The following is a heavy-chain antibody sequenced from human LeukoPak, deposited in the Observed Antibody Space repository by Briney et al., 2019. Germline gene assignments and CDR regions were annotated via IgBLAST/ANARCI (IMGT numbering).Heavy chain of an antibody. CDR3: ARSRLWSPRDAFDI. CDR1: GYTFTGYY. V-gene: IGHV1-46*01. J-gene: IGHJ3*02. CDR2: INLSGGST. Sequence: GASVKVSCKASGYTFTGYYMHWVRQAPGQGLEWMGMINLSGGSTTYAQKFQGRVTMTRDMSTSTVYMELSSLRSEDTAVYYCARSRLWSPRDAFDIWAQGTMVTVSS. D-gene: IGHD3-16*01.